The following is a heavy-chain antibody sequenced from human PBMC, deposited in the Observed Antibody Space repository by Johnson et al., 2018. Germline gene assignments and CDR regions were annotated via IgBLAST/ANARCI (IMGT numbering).Heavy chain of an antibody. CDR2: IWYDGSKK. Sequence: QVQLQESGGGVVQPGRSLRLSCAASGFPFSSHGMHWVRQAPGKGLAWVASIWYDGSKKYYADSVMKGRVTISRDNSKNTLYLEMNSLRGEDTAVYYCAKDDQGFGPDIWGQGTMVTVSS. J-gene: IGHJ3*02. CDR1: GFPFSSHG. CDR3: AKDDQGFGPDI. V-gene: IGHV3-33*06. D-gene: IGHD3-16*01.